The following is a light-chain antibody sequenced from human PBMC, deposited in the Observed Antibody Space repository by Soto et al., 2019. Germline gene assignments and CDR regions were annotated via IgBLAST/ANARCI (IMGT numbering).Light chain of an antibody. V-gene: IGKV1-8*01. CDR3: QQLFDSPIT. CDR2: AAS. CDR1: QVISTS. J-gene: IGKJ5*01. Sequence: AIRMTQSPSSFSASTGDRVTLTCRASQVISTSLAWYQVKPGKAPKILIYAASTLESGVPSRFSATVSGTEFSLTITSLQPEDFATYYCQQLFDSPITFGQGTRLEIK.